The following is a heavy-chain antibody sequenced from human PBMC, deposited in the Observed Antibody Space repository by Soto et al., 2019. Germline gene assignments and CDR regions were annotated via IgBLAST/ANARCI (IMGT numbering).Heavy chain of an antibody. CDR3: ARRHFDCSGGSCSDN. CDR1: GYSFTSYW. CDR2: IDPSDSDT. V-gene: IGHV5-10-1*01. D-gene: IGHD2-15*01. J-gene: IGHJ4*02. Sequence: GESLKISCKGSGYSFTSYWISWVRQMPGKGLEWMGRIDPSDSDTNYSPSFQGHVTISADKSISTAYLQWSSLKASDTAMYYCARRHFDCSGGSCSDNWGQGTLVTVSS.